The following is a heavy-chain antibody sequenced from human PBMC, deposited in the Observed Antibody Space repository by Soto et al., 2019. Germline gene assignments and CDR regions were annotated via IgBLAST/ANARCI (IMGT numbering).Heavy chain of an antibody. CDR1: GYSFTAYF. J-gene: IGHJ4*02. V-gene: IGHV1-2*02. Sequence: ASVKVSCKASGYSFTAYFVHWVRQAPGQGLEWMGWINPNSGGPNYAPNFQGRVTMTRDTSISTAYMELSRLTSDDTAVYYCARTNGIGNDYWGQGTLVTVS. CDR3: ARTNGIGNDY. CDR2: INPNSGGP.